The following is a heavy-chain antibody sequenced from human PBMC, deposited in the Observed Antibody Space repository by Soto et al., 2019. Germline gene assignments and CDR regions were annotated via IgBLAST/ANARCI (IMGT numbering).Heavy chain of an antibody. D-gene: IGHD1-26*01. CDR2: IYYSGST. CDR3: ARQIVGATARFDP. V-gene: IGHV4-59*08. J-gene: IGHJ5*02. Sequence: SETLSLTCTVSGGSISSYYWSWIRQPPGKGLEWIGYIYYSGSTNYNPSLKSRVTISVDTSKNQFSLKLSSVTAADTAVYYCARQIVGATARFDPWGQGTLVTVSS. CDR1: GGSISSYY.